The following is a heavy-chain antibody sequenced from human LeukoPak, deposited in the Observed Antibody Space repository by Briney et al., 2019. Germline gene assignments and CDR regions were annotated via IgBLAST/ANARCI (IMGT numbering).Heavy chain of an antibody. J-gene: IGHJ3*01. V-gene: IGHV3-30*04. D-gene: IGHD1-1*01. Sequence: GGSLRLSCAASGFTFSSYAMHWVRQAPGKGLEWVAVISYDGSNKYYADSVKGRFTISRDNSKNTLYLQMNSLRAEDTAVYYCATSGYDWNGNAFDFWGQGTLVTVSS. CDR3: ATSGYDWNGNAFDF. CDR1: GFTFSSYA. CDR2: ISYDGSNK.